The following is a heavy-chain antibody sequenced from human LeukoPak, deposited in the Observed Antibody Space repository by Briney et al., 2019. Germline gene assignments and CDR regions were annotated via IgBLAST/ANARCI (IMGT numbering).Heavy chain of an antibody. Sequence: GGSLRLSCAASGFTFDDYAMHWVRQAPGKGLEWVSGISWNSGSIGYADSVKGRFTISRDNAKNSLYLQMNSLRAEDTAVYYCARAKGGYDSSGYYIYYYYMDVWGKGTTVTVSS. J-gene: IGHJ6*03. D-gene: IGHD3-22*01. CDR1: GFTFDDYA. V-gene: IGHV3-9*01. CDR2: ISWNSGSI. CDR3: ARAKGGYDSSGYYIYYYYMDV.